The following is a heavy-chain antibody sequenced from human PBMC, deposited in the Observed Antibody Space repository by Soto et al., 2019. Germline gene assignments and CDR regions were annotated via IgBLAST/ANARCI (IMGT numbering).Heavy chain of an antibody. Sequence: SETLSLNYSISGGSISNKSNYWGWIRQPPGKGLEWIGTFYYSENTYYNPSLKSRVTISVDTSKNQFSLKLSSVTAADTAVYYCAKLAGYCSGNSCHGDYAMDVWGQGTTVTVSS. CDR3: AKLAGYCSGNSCHGDYAMDV. CDR1: GGSISNKSNY. V-gene: IGHV4-39*01. J-gene: IGHJ6*02. CDR2: FYYSENT. D-gene: IGHD2-2*01.